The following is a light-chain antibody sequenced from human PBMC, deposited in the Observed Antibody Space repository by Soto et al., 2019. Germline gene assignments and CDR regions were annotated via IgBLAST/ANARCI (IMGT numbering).Light chain of an antibody. CDR3: QQCYSSPLT. Sequence: MQMTQSPSPLSASVLDTVKVSCQASPSVSGWLAWYQQQPGKAPKLLIYAASSLQSGVPSRFSGSGSGTDFTLTISSLQPEDFATYYCQQCYSSPLTFGGGTKVDIK. CDR1: PSVSGW. CDR2: AAS. J-gene: IGKJ4*01. V-gene: IGKV1-39*01.